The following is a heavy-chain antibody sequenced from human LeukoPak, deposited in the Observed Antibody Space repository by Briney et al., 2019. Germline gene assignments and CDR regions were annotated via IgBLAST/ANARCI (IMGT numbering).Heavy chain of an antibody. D-gene: IGHD5-18*01. V-gene: IGHV4-39*07. CDR2: IYFSGST. CDR3: ARGEYSYAVYYYYYMDV. CDR1: GGSISSSDYY. J-gene: IGHJ6*03. Sequence: PSETLSLTCTVSGGSISSSDYYWGWIRQPPGKGLEWIGSIYFSGSTYYISSLRSRITISVDTSKNQFSLKLSSVTAADTAVYYCARGEYSYAVYYYYYMDVWGKGTTVTVSS.